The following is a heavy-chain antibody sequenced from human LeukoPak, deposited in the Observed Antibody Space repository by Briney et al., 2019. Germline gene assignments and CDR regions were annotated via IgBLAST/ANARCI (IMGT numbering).Heavy chain of an antibody. D-gene: IGHD3-3*01. CDR1: GGSFSGYY. J-gene: IGHJ4*02. V-gene: IGHV4-59*10. CDR3: ARASDYVGSGYPY. CDR2: IYTSWKT. Sequence: SETLSVTCAVYGGSFSGYYLSWIRQPAPKGLEWIGRIYTSWKTNYNPPLKSRVTMSVDTPKNEFSLKLSSVNAAETAVYYCARASDYVGSGYPYWGQGTLVTVSS.